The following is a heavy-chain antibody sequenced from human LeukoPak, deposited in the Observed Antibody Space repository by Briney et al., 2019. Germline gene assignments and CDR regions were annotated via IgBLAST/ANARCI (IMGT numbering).Heavy chain of an antibody. J-gene: IGHJ4*02. V-gene: IGHV3-53*01. CDR1: GFTVSSSH. Sequence: PGGSLRLSCAASGFTVSSSHMTWVRQTPGKGLEWVSVIYSGGSTFYADSVKGRFTISRDNSRNTLYLQMNSLRAEDTAVYYCARGRNYFPIDYWGQGTLVTVSS. CDR2: IYSGGST. CDR3: ARGRNYFPIDY. D-gene: IGHD2/OR15-2a*01.